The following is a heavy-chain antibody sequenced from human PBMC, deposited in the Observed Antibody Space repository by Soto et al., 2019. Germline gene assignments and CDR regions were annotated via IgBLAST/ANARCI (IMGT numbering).Heavy chain of an antibody. J-gene: IGHJ6*02. CDR2: IYYSGST. Sequence: PSETLSLTCTVSGDSISSGDYYWSWIRQPPGKGLEWIGYIYYSGSTYYNPSLKSRVTISVDTSKNQFSLKLSSVTAADTAVYYCARGLEAAAGKGGPNYYYGMDVWGQGTTVTVSS. CDR1: GDSISSGDYY. V-gene: IGHV4-30-4*01. CDR3: ARGLEAAAGKGGPNYYYGMDV. D-gene: IGHD6-13*01.